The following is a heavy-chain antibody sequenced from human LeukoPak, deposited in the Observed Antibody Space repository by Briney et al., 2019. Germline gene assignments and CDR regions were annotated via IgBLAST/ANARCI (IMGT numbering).Heavy chain of an antibody. J-gene: IGHJ6*02. V-gene: IGHV4-34*01. CDR2: INHSGST. CDR3: ARKALLVGATMAPYYYYGMDV. D-gene: IGHD5-12*01. CDR1: GGSFSVYY. Sequence: SETLSLTCAVYGGSFSVYYWSWIRQPPGKGLEWIGEINHSGSTNYNPSLKSRVTISVDTSKNQFSLKLSSVTAADTAVYYCARKALLVGATMAPYYYYGMDVWGQGTTVTVSS.